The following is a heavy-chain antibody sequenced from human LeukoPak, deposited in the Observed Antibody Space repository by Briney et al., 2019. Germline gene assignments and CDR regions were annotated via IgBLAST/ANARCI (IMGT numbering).Heavy chain of an antibody. J-gene: IGHJ5*02. CDR1: GFTFSSFG. Sequence: QPGGSLRLSCAASGFTFSSFGMNWVRQAPGKGLEWISYISTGNSRKYYADSVKGRFTISRDNAKNSLYLQMNNLRADDTAVYYCARDYGAWGQGTLVTVSP. CDR2: ISTGNSRK. D-gene: IGHD4/OR15-4a*01. V-gene: IGHV3-48*01. CDR3: ARDYGA.